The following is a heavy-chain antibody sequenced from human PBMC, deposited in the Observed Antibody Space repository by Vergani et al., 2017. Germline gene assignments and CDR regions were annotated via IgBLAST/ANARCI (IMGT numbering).Heavy chain of an antibody. CDR1: GGSISSGGYS. CDR3: ARYYDDSSGPLSDAFDI. D-gene: IGHD3-22*01. Sequence: QLQLQESGSRLVKPSQTLSLTCAVSGGSISSGGYSWSWIRQPPGKGLEWIGYIYHSGSTYYHPSLKSRVTISVDRSKNQFSLKLSSVTAADTAVYYCARYYDDSSGPLSDAFDIWGQGTMVTVSS. J-gene: IGHJ3*02. V-gene: IGHV4-30-2*01. CDR2: IYHSGST.